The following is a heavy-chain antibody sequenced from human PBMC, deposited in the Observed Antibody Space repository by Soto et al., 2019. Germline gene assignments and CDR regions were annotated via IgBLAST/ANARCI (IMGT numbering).Heavy chain of an antibody. CDR3: ATYYNILTPGEGKFDY. J-gene: IGHJ4*02. CDR1: GFTFSSYA. CDR2: ISGSGGST. D-gene: IGHD3-9*01. Sequence: GGSLRLSCAASGFTFSSYAMSWVRQAPGKGLEWVSAISGSGGSTYYADSVKGRFTISRDNSKNTLYLQMNSLRAEDTAVYYCATYYNILTPGEGKFDYWGQGTLVTVSS. V-gene: IGHV3-23*01.